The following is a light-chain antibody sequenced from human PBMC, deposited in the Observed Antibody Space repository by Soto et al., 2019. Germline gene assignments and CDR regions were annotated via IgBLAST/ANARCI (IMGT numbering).Light chain of an antibody. CDR3: QEYIQWPPGM. Sequence: DIVVSQTPATLSASPGERDTLSCRASQFVSSRLAWYQQRPGQVPRLLIYDTSTRAPGISARFSGSGSGTEFTLTISSLQSEDFAVYYCQEYIQWPPGMFGPGTTVDIK. J-gene: IGKJ3*01. V-gene: IGKV3-15*01. CDR1: QFVSSR. CDR2: DTS.